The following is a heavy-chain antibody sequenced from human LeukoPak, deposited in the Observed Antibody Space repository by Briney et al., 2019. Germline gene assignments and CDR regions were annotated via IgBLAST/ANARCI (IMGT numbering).Heavy chain of an antibody. CDR2: IYTSGST. V-gene: IGHV4-61*02. D-gene: IGHD3-16*02. J-gene: IGHJ4*02. Sequence: SQTLSLTCTVSGGSISSGSYYWSWIRQPAGKGLEWIGRIYTSGSTNYNPSLKSRVTISVDTSKNQFSLKLSSVTAADTAVYYCARGRRSHLDYWGQGTLVTVSS. CDR3: ARGRRSHLDY. CDR1: GGSISSGSYY.